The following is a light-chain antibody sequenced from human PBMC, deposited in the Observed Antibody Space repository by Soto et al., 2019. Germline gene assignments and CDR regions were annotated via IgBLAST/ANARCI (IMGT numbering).Light chain of an antibody. CDR2: EAS. CDR1: QSIDKW. CDR3: QQYKIYPT. V-gene: IGKV1-5*03. Sequence: DIQMTQFPSTLSASVGDRVTITCRVSQSIDKWLAWYQQKPGKAPNLLIYEASNLEGEVPSRFSGRRSGTDFTLTISSLQPDDFATYYGQQYKIYPTFGQGTKVETK. J-gene: IGKJ1*01.